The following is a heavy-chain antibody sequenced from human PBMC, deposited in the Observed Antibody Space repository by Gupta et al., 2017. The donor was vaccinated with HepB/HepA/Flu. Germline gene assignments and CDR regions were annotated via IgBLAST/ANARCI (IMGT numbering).Heavy chain of an antibody. D-gene: IGHD1-20*01. CDR3: ARYQAPAYNWNGRDYYYYYMDV. CDR1: GGTFSSYA. V-gene: IGHV1-69*01. J-gene: IGHJ6*03. CDR2: IIPIFGTA. Sequence: QVQLVQSGAEVKKPGSSVKVSCKASGGTFSSYAISWVRQAPGPGLEWMGGIIPIFGTANYAQKFQGRVTITADESTSTAYMELSSLRSEDTAVYYCARYQAPAYNWNGRDYYYYYMDVWGKGTTVTVAS.